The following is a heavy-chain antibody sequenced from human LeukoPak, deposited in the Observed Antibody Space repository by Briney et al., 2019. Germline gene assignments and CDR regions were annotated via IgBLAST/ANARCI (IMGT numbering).Heavy chain of an antibody. CDR3: ARETYKYGSGNYFDY. CDR1: GGSITSGDCY. V-gene: IGHV4-30-4*01. Sequence: PSQTLSLTCTVSGGSITSGDCYWSWIRQPPGKGLEWLGYIYYTGSTYYNPSLKSRVTISLDTSKSQFSLKLSSVTAADTAMYYCARETYKYGSGNYFDYWGQGTLVTVSS. D-gene: IGHD3-10*01. CDR2: IYYTGST. J-gene: IGHJ4*02.